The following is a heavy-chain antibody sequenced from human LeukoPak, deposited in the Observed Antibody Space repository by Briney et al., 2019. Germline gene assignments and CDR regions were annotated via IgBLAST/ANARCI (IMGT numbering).Heavy chain of an antibody. V-gene: IGHV4-59*08. CDR2: IYYSGST. CDR1: GGSISSYY. D-gene: IGHD1-26*01. Sequence: SETLSLICTVSGGSISSYYWSWIRQPPGKGLEWVGDIYYSGSTKYNPSLKSRVTISVDTSKNQFFLRLSSVTAADTAVYYSARLASGSYGPLTPFDYWGQGTLVTVSS. J-gene: IGHJ4*02. CDR3: ARLASGSYGPLTPFDY.